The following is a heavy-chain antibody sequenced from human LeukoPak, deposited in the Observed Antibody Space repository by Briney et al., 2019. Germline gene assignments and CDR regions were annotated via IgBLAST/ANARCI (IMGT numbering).Heavy chain of an antibody. CDR3: ARRRYYDSSGSSPLDY. Sequence: SETLSLTCTVSGGSISSGDYSWSWIRQPPGKGLEWIGYIYYSGSTYYNPSLKSRVTISVDTSKNQFSLKLSSVTAADTAVYYCARRRYYDSSGSSPLDYWGQGTLVTVSS. J-gene: IGHJ4*02. CDR2: IYYSGST. CDR1: GGSISSGDYS. V-gene: IGHV4-30-4*01. D-gene: IGHD3-22*01.